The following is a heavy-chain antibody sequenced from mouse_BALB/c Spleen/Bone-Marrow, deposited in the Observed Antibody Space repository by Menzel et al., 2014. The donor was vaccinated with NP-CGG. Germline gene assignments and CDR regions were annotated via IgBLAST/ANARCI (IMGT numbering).Heavy chain of an antibody. CDR1: GFTFTDYY. D-gene: IGHD1-1*01. CDR2: IRNKANGYTT. CDR3: ARDSRSTVSHFDY. Sequence: EVHLVESGGDLVQPGGSLRLSCATSGFTFTDYYMNWVRQPPGKALEWLGFIRNKANGYTTEYSASVKGRFTISRDNSQSILYLQMNTLRAEDSATYYCARDSRSTVSHFDYWGQGTTLTVSS. V-gene: IGHV7-3*02. J-gene: IGHJ2*01.